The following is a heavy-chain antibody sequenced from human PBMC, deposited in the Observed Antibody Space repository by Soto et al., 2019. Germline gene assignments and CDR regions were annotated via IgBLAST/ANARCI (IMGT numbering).Heavy chain of an antibody. CDR3: ARVGPWVPYYYDSSPYTFENWFDP. Sequence: PSETLSLTCAVSGYSISRGYYWGLLLHPPGKGLEWIGIIYHVGSTYYNPPLNSRATLSIDMTNTHVSLILNSVTAADTAVYYCARVGPWVPYYYDSSPYTFENWFDPWGQGTLVPVSS. CDR2: IYHVGST. J-gene: IGHJ5*02. D-gene: IGHD3-22*01. V-gene: IGHV4-38-2*01. CDR1: GYSISRGYY.